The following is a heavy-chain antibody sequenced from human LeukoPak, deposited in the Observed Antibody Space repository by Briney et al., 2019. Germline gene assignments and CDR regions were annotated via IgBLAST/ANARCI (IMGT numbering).Heavy chain of an antibody. J-gene: IGHJ4*02. Sequence: ASETLSLTCAVYGGSFSGYYWSWIRQPPGKGLEWIGEINHSGSTNYNPSLKSRVTISVDTSKNQFSLKLSSVTAADTAVYYCARDKPFGGSGSHFDYWGQGNPVTVSS. CDR1: GGSFSGYY. V-gene: IGHV4-34*01. D-gene: IGHD3-10*01. CDR3: ARDKPFGGSGSHFDY. CDR2: INHSGST.